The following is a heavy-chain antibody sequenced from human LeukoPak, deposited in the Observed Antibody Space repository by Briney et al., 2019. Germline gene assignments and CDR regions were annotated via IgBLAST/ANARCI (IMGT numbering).Heavy chain of an antibody. Sequence: GGSLRLSCAASGFTFSSYGMHWVRQAPGKGLEWVASIRYDGSNKYYADSVKGRFTISRDNSKNTLYLQMNSLRAEDTAVYYCAKGAGFWSGYPIRIGDYFDYWGQGTLVTVSS. J-gene: IGHJ4*02. CDR1: GFTFSSYG. CDR2: IRYDGSNK. CDR3: AKGAGFWSGYPIRIGDYFDY. D-gene: IGHD3-3*01. V-gene: IGHV3-30*02.